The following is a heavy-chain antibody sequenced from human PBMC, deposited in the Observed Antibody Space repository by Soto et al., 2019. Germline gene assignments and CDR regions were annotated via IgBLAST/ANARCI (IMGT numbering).Heavy chain of an antibody. Sequence: QITLKESGPTLVKPTQTLTLTCTFSGFSLSTSGVGVGWIRQPPGKALEWLALIYWNDDKRYSPSLKGRLTITKDTSKNQVVLTMTNMDPVDTATYYCALSLYYYDSSYFDYWGQGTLVTVSS. D-gene: IGHD3-22*01. CDR3: ALSLYYYDSSYFDY. J-gene: IGHJ4*02. CDR1: GFSLSTSGVG. CDR2: IYWNDDK. V-gene: IGHV2-5*01.